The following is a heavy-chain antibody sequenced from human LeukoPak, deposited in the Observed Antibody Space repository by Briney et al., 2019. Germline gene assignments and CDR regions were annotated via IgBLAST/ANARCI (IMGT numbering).Heavy chain of an antibody. CDR3: ALNSSPWAGMDV. CDR2: IYYSGST. CDR1: GGSIGSYY. V-gene: IGHV4-59*08. J-gene: IGHJ6*02. Sequence: SETLSLTCTVSGGSIGSYYWSWIRQPPGKGLEWIGYIYYSGSTNYNPSLKSRVTISVDTSKNQFSLKLSSVTAADTAMYYCALNSSPWAGMDVWGQGTTVTVSS. D-gene: IGHD4-23*01.